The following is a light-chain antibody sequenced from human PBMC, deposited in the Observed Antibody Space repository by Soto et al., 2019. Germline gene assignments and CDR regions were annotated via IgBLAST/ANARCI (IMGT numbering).Light chain of an antibody. V-gene: IGKV3-20*01. CDR3: QQYGSSPRT. J-gene: IGKJ1*01. CDR1: QSVSSY. CDR2: DAS. Sequence: EIVLTQCPATLSFSPGESPTLSCRASQSVSSYLAWYQQKPGQAPRLLIYDASNRATGIPARFSGSGSGTDFTLTISRLEPEDFAVYYCQQYGSSPRTFGQGTKVDIK.